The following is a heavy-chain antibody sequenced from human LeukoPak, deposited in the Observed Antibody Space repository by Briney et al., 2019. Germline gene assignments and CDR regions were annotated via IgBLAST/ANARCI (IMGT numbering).Heavy chain of an antibody. Sequence: GGSLRLSCAASGFTFSSYAMSWVRQAPGKGLQWVSAISGSGGSTYYADSVKGRFTISRDNSKNTLYLQMNSLRAEDTAVYYCAKDVEGSYYGTGSYTLYYFDYWGQGTLVTVSS. CDR2: ISGSGGST. CDR1: GFTFSSYA. CDR3: AKDVEGSYYGTGSYTLYYFDY. V-gene: IGHV3-23*01. J-gene: IGHJ4*02. D-gene: IGHD3-10*01.